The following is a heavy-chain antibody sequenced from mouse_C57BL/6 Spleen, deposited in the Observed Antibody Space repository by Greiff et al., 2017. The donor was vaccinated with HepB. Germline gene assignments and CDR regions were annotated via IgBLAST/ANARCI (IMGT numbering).Heavy chain of an antibody. D-gene: IGHD2-2*01. J-gene: IGHJ4*01. CDR3: AREQGGYDCPHAMDY. CDR2: ISYDGSN. V-gene: IGHV3-6*01. Sequence: EVQLQESGPGLVKPSQSLSLTCSVTGYSITSGYYWNWIRQFPGNKLEWIGYISYDGSNNYNPSLKNRISITRDTSKNQFFLKLHSVTTEDTATYYCAREQGGYDCPHAMDYWGQRTSVTVSS. CDR1: GYSITSGYY.